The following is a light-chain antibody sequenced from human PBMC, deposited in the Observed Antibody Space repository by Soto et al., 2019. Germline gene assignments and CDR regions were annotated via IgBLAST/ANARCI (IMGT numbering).Light chain of an antibody. V-gene: IGKV1-8*01. CDR3: QQYYSYPLF. CDR1: QGISSY. CDR2: AAY. Sequence: AIRMTQSPSSLSASTGDRVTITCRASQGISSYLDWYQQKPGKAPKLLIYAAYTLQSGVPSRFSGSGSGTDFTLTISCLQSEDFATYYCQQYYSYPLFFGGGTKVEIK. J-gene: IGKJ4*01.